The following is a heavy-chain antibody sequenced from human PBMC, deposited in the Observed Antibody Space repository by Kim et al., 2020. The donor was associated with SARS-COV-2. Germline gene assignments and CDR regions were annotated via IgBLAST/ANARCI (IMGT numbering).Heavy chain of an antibody. CDR3: ASRGNYYASSAKIRRWFDP. D-gene: IGHD3-22*01. Sequence: SETLSLTCAVYGGSFSGYYWSWIRQPPGKGLEWIGEINHSGSTNYNPSLKSRVTISVDTSKNQFSLKLSSVTAADTAVYYCASRGNYYASSAKIRRWFDP. V-gene: IGHV4-34*01. CDR2: INHSGST. J-gene: IGHJ5*02. CDR1: GGSFSGYY.